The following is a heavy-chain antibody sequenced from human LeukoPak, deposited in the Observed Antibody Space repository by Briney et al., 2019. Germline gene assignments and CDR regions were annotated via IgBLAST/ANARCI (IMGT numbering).Heavy chain of an antibody. CDR3: AAGGYSSGRYFAY. CDR2: INPNSGGT. CDR1: GYTFTGYY. J-gene: IGHJ4*02. V-gene: IGHV1-2*02. Sequence: EASVKVSCKASGYTFTGYYMHWVRQAPGQGLEWMGWINPNSGGTNYAQKFQGRVTMTRDTSISTAYMELSRLRSDDTAVYYCAAGGYSSGRYFAYWGQGTLVTVSS. D-gene: IGHD6-19*01.